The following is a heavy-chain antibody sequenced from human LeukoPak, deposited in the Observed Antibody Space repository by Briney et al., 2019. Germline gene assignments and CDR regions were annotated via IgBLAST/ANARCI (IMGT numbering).Heavy chain of an antibody. CDR2: IYYSGST. CDR1: GGSISSYY. Sequence: SETLSLTCTVSGGSISSYYWSWIRQPPGKGLEWIGYIYYSGSTNYNPSLKSRVTISVDTSKNQFSLKLSSVTAADTAVYYCARQGSLLWFGELYYFDYWGQGTLVTVSS. J-gene: IGHJ4*02. CDR3: ARQGSLLWFGELYYFDY. D-gene: IGHD3-10*01. V-gene: IGHV4-59*08.